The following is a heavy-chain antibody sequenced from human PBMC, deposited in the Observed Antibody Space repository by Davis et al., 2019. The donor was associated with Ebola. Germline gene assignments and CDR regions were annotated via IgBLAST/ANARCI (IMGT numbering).Heavy chain of an antibody. CDR1: GFTFSGYN. V-gene: IGHV3-74*01. Sequence: HTGGSLRLSCAASGFTFSGYNMNWVRQAPGKGLVWVSRINSDGSSTSYADSVKGRFTISRDNSKNTVYLQMNSLRAEDTAVYYCAETALVSTTTVHFDYWGQGILVTVSS. J-gene: IGHJ4*02. CDR3: AETALVSTTTVHFDY. D-gene: IGHD2/OR15-2a*01. CDR2: INSDGSST.